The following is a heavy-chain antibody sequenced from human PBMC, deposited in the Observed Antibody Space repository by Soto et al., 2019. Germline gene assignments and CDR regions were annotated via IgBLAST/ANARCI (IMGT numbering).Heavy chain of an antibody. CDR2: IYHSGST. J-gene: IGHJ6*02. CDR1: AGSISSGGYS. D-gene: IGHD3-10*01. CDR3: AKAGLCFGGRAFYVIDV. V-gene: IGHV4-30-2*01. Sequence: QLQLQESGSGLVKPSQTLFLTCAVFAGSISSGGYSWSWFRKPPGKGVEWIGYIYHSGSTYYNPSLKSRVTISVDRSKNQFSLKLSSVTAADTAVYYCAKAGLCFGGRAFYVIDVWGQGTTVTVSS.